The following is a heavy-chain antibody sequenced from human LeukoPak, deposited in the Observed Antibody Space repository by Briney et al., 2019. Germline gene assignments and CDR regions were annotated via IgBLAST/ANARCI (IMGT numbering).Heavy chain of an antibody. CDR3: ARDHVEMAKIGSYYYYYGMDV. J-gene: IGHJ6*02. Sequence: SETLSLTCTVSGGSISSYYWSWLRQPPGKGLEWIGYIYYSGSTNYNPSLKSRVTISVDTSKNQFSLKLSSVTAADTAVYYCARDHVEMAKIGSYYYYYGMDVWGQGTTVTVSS. CDR1: GGSISSYY. CDR2: IYYSGST. V-gene: IGHV4-59*01. D-gene: IGHD5-24*01.